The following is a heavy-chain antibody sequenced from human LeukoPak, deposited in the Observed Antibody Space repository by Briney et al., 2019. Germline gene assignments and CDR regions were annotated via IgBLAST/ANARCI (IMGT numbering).Heavy chain of an antibody. Sequence: SETLSLTCTVSGGSISSSSYYWGWIRQPPGKGLEWIGSIYYSGSTYYNPSLKSRVTISLDTSKNQFSLKLSSVTAADTAVYYCARRSGITIFGVVTHYFDYWGQGTLVTVSS. CDR3: ARRSGITIFGVVTHYFDY. CDR1: GGSISSSSYY. CDR2: IYYSGST. J-gene: IGHJ4*02. V-gene: IGHV4-39*01. D-gene: IGHD3-3*01.